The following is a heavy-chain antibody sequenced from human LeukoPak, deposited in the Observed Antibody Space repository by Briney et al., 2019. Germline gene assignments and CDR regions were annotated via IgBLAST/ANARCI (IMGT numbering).Heavy chain of an antibody. V-gene: IGHV4-34*01. CDR3: ARATAIAAAGPYNWFDP. Sequence: SETLSLTCAVYGGSFSGYYWSWIRQPPGKGLEWIGEINHSGSTNYNPSLKSRVTISVDTSKNQFSLKLSSATAADTAVYYCARATAIAAAGPYNWFDPWGQGTLVTVSS. CDR2: INHSGST. CDR1: GGSFSGYY. J-gene: IGHJ5*02. D-gene: IGHD6-13*01.